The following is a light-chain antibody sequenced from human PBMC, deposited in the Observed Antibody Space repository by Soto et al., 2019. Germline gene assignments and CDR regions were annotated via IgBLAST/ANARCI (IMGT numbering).Light chain of an antibody. CDR2: KTS. CDR3: QQYKSLSLT. Sequence: DIQMTQSPSTLSASVGDRVTITCRASQTINNWLAWYQQKPGKAPKLLIYKTSNLESGVPSRFSGSGSGTEFSLTINSLQPDDFATYYCQQYKSLSLTFGGGTRVEVK. CDR1: QTINNW. V-gene: IGKV1-5*03. J-gene: IGKJ4*01.